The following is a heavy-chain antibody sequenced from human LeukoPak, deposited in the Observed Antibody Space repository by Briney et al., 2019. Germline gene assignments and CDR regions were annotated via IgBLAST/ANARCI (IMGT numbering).Heavy chain of an antibody. CDR1: GGSISSYY. D-gene: IGHD1-26*01. V-gene: IGHV4-59*01. Sequence: PSETLSLTCTVSGGSISSYYWSWIRQPPGKGLEWIGYIYYSGSTNYNPSLKSRVTISVDTSKNQFSLKLSSVTAADTAVYYCARMGGSYSSPFDYWGQGTLVTVSS. CDR3: ARMGGSYSSPFDY. CDR2: IYYSGST. J-gene: IGHJ4*02.